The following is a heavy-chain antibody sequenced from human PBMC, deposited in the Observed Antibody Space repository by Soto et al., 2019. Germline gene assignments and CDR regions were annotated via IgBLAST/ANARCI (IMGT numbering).Heavy chain of an antibody. J-gene: IGHJ6*02. CDR2: IIPIFGTA. CDR3: ASLLSGLDYYYYCKYV. D-gene: IGHD3-16*02. Sequence: GASVKVSCKASGGTFSSYAISWVRQAPGQGLEWMGGIIPIFGTANYAQKFQGRVTITADESTSTAYMELSSLRSEDTAVDYCASLLSGLDYYYYCKYVRRRRSTDIGSS. CDR1: GGTFSSYA. V-gene: IGHV1-69*13.